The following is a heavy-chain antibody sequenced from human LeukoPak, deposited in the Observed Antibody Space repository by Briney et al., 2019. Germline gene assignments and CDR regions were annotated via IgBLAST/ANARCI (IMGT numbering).Heavy chain of an antibody. Sequence: PVGSLRLSCAASGFAFNKYWMHWVRQTPGKGLVWVSRINGDGSTTSYADSVKGGFTISRDNAKNTLYLQMSSLRAEDMAVYYCATGNYYDSRGYYTFGHWGQGTLVTVSS. CDR3: ATGNYYDSRGYYTFGH. V-gene: IGHV3-74*01. CDR1: GFAFNKYW. CDR2: INGDGSTT. J-gene: IGHJ4*02. D-gene: IGHD3-22*01.